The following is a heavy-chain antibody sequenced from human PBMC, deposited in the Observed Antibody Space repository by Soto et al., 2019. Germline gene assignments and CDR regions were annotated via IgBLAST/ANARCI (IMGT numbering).Heavy chain of an antibody. V-gene: IGHV4-39*01. CDR1: GGSISSSSYY. CDR3: ARLRGQRCSGGSCSAYNWFDP. Sequence: SETLSLTCTVSGGSISSSSYYWGWIRQPPGKGLEWIGSIYYSGSTYYNPSLKSRVTISVDTSKNQFSLKLSSVTAADTAVYYCARLRGQRCSGGSCSAYNWFDPRGQGTLVTVSS. D-gene: IGHD2-15*01. J-gene: IGHJ5*02. CDR2: IYYSGST.